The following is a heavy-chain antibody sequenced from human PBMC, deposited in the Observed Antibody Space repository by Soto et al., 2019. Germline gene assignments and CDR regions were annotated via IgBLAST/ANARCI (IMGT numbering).Heavy chain of an antibody. CDR1: GFTFSNAW. CDR3: TTDRRWVRGAYHYGMDV. Sequence: KPGGSLRLSCAASGFTFSNAWMSWVRQAPGKGLEWVGRIKSKTDGGTTDYAAPVKGRFTISRDDSKNTLYLQMNGLKTEDTAVYYCTTDRRWVRGAYHYGMDVWGQGTTVTVSS. D-gene: IGHD3-10*01. CDR2: IKSKTDGGTT. J-gene: IGHJ6*02. V-gene: IGHV3-15*01.